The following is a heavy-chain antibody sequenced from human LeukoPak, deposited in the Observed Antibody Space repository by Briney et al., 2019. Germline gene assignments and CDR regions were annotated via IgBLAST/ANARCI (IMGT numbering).Heavy chain of an antibody. V-gene: IGHV1-8*01. CDR3: ARESLDTSWPFYYCYYMDV. CDR1: GYTFTSYD. J-gene: IGHJ6*03. D-gene: IGHD2-2*01. CDR2: MNPNSGNT. Sequence: ASVKVSCKASGYTFTSYDINWVRQATGQGLEWMGWMNPNSGNTGYAQKFQGRVTMTRNTSISTAYMELSSLRSEDTAVYYCARESLDTSWPFYYCYYMDVWGKGTTVTVSS.